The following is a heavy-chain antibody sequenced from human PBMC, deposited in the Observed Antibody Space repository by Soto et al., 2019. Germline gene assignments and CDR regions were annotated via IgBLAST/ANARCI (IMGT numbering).Heavy chain of an antibody. D-gene: IGHD3-10*01. CDR3: AREWFGELSGWFDP. J-gene: IGHJ5*02. CDR2: INSDGSST. Sequence: GGSLRLSCAASGFTFSTYSMNWVRQAPGKGLVWVSRINSDGSSTSYADSVKGRFTISRDNAKNTLYLQMNSLRAEDTAVYYCAREWFGELSGWFDPWGQGTLVTVSS. V-gene: IGHV3-74*01. CDR1: GFTFSTYS.